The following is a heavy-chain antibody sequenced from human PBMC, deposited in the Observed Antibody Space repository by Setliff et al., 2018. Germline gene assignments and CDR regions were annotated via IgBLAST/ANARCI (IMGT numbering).Heavy chain of an antibody. CDR2: ISPGGST. Sequence: SETLSLTCGVSGGGGSFSAYYWSWIRQPPGKGLEWIGEISPGGSTIYNPSLRSRVTMSVDTAKNRISLNLTSVTAADTAVYYCATSGFCSAGSCYSFDDWGQGALVTVSS. V-gene: IGHV4-34*01. CDR3: ATSGFCSAGSCYSFDD. D-gene: IGHD6-19*01. CDR1: GGGGSFSAYY. J-gene: IGHJ4*02.